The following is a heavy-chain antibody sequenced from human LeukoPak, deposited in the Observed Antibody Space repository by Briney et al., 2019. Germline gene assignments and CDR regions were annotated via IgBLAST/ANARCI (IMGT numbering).Heavy chain of an antibody. CDR1: GYTFTDYY. D-gene: IGHD2-2*01. CDR2: INPNGGDT. CDR3: ARANFLYCSSSTCLFDY. V-gene: IGHV1-2*02. J-gene: IGHJ4*02. Sequence: ASVKVSCKASGYTFTDYYMHWVRQAPGQGFEWMGWINPNGGDTNYAQKFQGRVTMTRDTSISTAHMEVSRLRSDDTAVYYCARANFLYCSSSTCLFDYWGQGTLVTVSS.